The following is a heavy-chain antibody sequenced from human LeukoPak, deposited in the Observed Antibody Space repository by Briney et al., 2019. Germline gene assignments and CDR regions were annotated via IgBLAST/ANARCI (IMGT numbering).Heavy chain of an antibody. CDR1: GGSFSGYY. J-gene: IGHJ4*02. CDR3: AGGRASKATFDY. D-gene: IGHD1-26*01. CDR2: INHSGST. Sequence: PETLSLTCAVYGGSFSGYYWSWIRQPPGKGLEWIGEINHSGSTIYNPSLKSRVTISVDTSKNQFSLKLSSVTAADTAVYYCAGGRASKATFDYWGQGTLVTVSS. V-gene: IGHV4-34*01.